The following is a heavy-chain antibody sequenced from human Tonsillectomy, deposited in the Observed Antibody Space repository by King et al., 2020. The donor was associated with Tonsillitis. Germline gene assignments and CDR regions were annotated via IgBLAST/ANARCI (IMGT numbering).Heavy chain of an antibody. Sequence: QLVQSGGGLVKPGGSLRLSCTASGFSFSSYAMNWVRQAPGKGLEWVSSISSTSKYIFYADSVKGRFTISRDNAKNSLFLQMSGLRAGDTAVYYCARDVLGGFDYWGQETLVPVSS. CDR2: ISSTSKYI. J-gene: IGHJ4*02. CDR1: GFSFSSYA. D-gene: IGHD3-16*01. V-gene: IGHV3-21*01. CDR3: ARDVLGGFDY.